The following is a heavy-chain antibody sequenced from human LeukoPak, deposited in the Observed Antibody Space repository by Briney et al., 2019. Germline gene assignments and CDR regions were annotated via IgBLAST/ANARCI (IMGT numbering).Heavy chain of an antibody. V-gene: IGHV3-48*03. D-gene: IGHD4-23*01. J-gene: IGHJ4*02. CDR1: GFTFSSYE. CDR2: ISSSGSTI. Sequence: PGGSLRLSCAASGFTFSSYEMNWVRQAPGKGLEWVSYISSSGSTIYHADSVKGRFTISRDNAKNSLYLQMNILRAEDTAVYYCARLTDYGGNSDYFDYWGQGTLVTVSS. CDR3: ARLTDYGGNSDYFDY.